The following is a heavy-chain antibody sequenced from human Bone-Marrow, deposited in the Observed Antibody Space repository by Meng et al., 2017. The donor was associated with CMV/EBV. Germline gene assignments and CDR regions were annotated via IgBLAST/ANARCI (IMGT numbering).Heavy chain of an antibody. D-gene: IGHD3-9*01. CDR2: IYWNDDK. V-gene: IGHV2-5*01. J-gene: IGHJ3*02. CDR3: AHLYYDILTGYHRAFDI. CDR1: GFSLSTSGVG. Sequence: SGPTLVKPTQTLTLTCTFSGFSLSTSGVGVGWIRQPPGKALEWLALIYWNDDKRYSPSLKSRLTITKDTSKNQVVLTMTNMDPVDTATYYCAHLYYDILTGYHRAFDIWGQGTMVTFSS.